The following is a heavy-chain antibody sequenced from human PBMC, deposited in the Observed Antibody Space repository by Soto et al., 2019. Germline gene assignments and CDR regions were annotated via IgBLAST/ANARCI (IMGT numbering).Heavy chain of an antibody. Sequence: EVQLLESGGDLVQPGGSLRLSCAASGFTFSNYVMSWVRQAPGKGLEWVSAISDSGGNTYYADSVKGRFTISRDNSRDTLYLQMNSLRGEDTALYYCAKAVGFGELHGLDCWGQGTLVTVSS. CDR3: AKAVGFGELHGLDC. CDR1: GFTFSNYV. CDR2: ISDSGGNT. J-gene: IGHJ4*02. V-gene: IGHV3-23*01. D-gene: IGHD3-10*01.